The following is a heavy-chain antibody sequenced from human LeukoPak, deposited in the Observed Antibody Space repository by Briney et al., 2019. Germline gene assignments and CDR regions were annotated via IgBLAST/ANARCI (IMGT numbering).Heavy chain of an antibody. CDR2: IYPGDSDT. CDR3: ARRPSTGIAVAGYDY. Sequence: XGWVRRXPGKGLEWMGIIYPGDSDTRYSPSFQGQVTISADKSISTAYLQWSSLKASDTAMYYCARRPSTGIAVAGYDYWGQGTLVTVSS. J-gene: IGHJ4*02. D-gene: IGHD6-19*01. V-gene: IGHV5-51*01.